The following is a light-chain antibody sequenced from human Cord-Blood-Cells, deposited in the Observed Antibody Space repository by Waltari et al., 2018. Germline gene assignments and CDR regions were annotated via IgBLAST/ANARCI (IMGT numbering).Light chain of an antibody. V-gene: IGKV1-39*01. CDR3: QQSYSTPVA. CDR2: TAS. Sequence: GDRVTITCRARQSISSYSNWYQQKPGKAPKLLIYTASSLQSGVPSRFSGSGSGTDFTLTISSLQPEDFATYYCQQSYSTPVAFGGGTKVEIK. CDR1: QSISSY. J-gene: IGKJ4*01.